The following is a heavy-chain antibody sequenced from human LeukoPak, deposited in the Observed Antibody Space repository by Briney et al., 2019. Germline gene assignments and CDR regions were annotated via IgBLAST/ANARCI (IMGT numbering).Heavy chain of an antibody. J-gene: IGHJ4*02. CDR3: ARPEIRGGIQALGY. D-gene: IGHD5-18*01. V-gene: IGHV4-34*01. Sequence: SETLSLTCAVYGGSFSGYYWSWNRQPPGKGLEWIGEINHSGSTNYNPSLKSRVTISVDTSKNQFSLKLSSVTAADTAVYYCARPEIRGGIQALGYWGQGTLVTVSS. CDR2: INHSGST. CDR1: GGSFSGYY.